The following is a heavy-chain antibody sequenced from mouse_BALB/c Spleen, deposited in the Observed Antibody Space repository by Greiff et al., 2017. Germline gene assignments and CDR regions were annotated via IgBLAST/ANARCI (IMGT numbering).Heavy chain of an antibody. J-gene: IGHJ4*01. CDR2: IWAGGST. Sequence: VKLMESGPGLVAPSQSLSITCTVSGFSLTSYGVHWVRQPPGKGLEWLGVIWAGGSTNYNSALMSRLSISKDNSKSQVFLKMNSLQTDDTAMYYCAREYGKRNAMDYWGQGTSVTVSS. CDR3: AREYGKRNAMDY. V-gene: IGHV2-9*02. CDR1: GFSLTSYG. D-gene: IGHD2-1*01.